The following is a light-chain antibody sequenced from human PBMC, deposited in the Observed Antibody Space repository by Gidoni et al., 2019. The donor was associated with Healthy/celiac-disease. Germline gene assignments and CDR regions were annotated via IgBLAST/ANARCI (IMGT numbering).Light chain of an antibody. CDR2: DAS. V-gene: IGKV3-11*01. CDR3: QQRSNWPPVYT. Sequence: DIVLTQSPATLSLSPGESATLSCRASQSVSSYLAWYQQKPGQAPRLLIYDASNRATGIPARFSGSGSGTDFTLTISSLEPEDFAVYYCQQRSNWPPVYTFGQGTKLEIK. J-gene: IGKJ2*01. CDR1: QSVSSY.